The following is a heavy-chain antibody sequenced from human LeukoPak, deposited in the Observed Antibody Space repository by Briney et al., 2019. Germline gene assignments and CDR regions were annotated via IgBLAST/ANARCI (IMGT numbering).Heavy chain of an antibody. Sequence: SVKVSCKASGGTFSSYAISWVRQAPGQGLEWMGGIIPIFGTANYAQKFQGRVTITADESTSTAYMELSSLRSEDTAVYYCAREWDYYDSSGYYYWGQGTLVTVSS. V-gene: IGHV1-69*13. CDR2: IIPIFGTA. D-gene: IGHD3-22*01. J-gene: IGHJ4*02. CDR3: AREWDYYDSSGYYY. CDR1: GGTFSSYA.